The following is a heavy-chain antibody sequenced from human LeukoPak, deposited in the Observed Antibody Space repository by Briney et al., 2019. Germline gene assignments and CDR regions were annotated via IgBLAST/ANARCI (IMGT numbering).Heavy chain of an antibody. D-gene: IGHD3-10*01. CDR2: TREDGSEK. J-gene: IGHJ4*02. Sequence: SGGSLRLSCTASGFTFSTYWMSWVRQAPGKGLEWVANTREDGSEKYYVDSVKGRFTISRDNAKNSLYLQMNSLRAEDTAVYYCARNYMVRGVIITYYFDYWGQGTLVTVSS. V-gene: IGHV3-7*01. CDR1: GFTFSTYW. CDR3: ARNYMVRGVIITYYFDY.